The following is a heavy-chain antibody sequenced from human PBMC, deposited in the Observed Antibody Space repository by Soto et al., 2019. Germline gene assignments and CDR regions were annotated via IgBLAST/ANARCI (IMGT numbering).Heavy chain of an antibody. Sequence: PGESLKISXKGSGYSFTSYWIGWVRQMPGKGLEWMGIIYPGDSDTRYSPSFQGQVTISADKSISTAYLQWSSLKASDTALYYFARRYIVATSGFDPWGQGTLVTVSS. J-gene: IGHJ5*02. CDR2: IYPGDSDT. CDR1: GYSFTSYW. V-gene: IGHV5-51*03. CDR3: ARRYIVATSGFDP. D-gene: IGHD5-12*01.